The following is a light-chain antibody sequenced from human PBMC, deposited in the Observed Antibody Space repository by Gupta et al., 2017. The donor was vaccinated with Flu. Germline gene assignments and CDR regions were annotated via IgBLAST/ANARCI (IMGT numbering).Light chain of an antibody. CDR1: QSISSY. Sequence: DIQMTQSPSSLSASVGDRVTITCRASQSISSYVNWYQQTPGKAPKFLIYSASNLQSGVSSRFSGSGSGTDFTLTISRLQPEDFATYYCQQRDNTPLTFGGGTKVEIK. CDR2: SAS. CDR3: QQRDNTPLT. V-gene: IGKV1-39*01. J-gene: IGKJ4*01.